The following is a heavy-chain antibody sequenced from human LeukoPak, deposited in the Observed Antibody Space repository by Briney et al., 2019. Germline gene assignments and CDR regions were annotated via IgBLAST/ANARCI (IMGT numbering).Heavy chain of an antibody. J-gene: IGHJ4*02. CDR2: INPNSGGT. Sequence: ASVKVSCKASGYTFTGYYMHLGRQAPGQGLEWMGWINPNSGGTNYAQKVQGRVTMTRDTSISTAYMELSRLRSDDTAVYYCARELIDCSSTSCFYYDFWSGYWSNDYYFDYWGQGTLVTGSS. D-gene: IGHD3-3*01. V-gene: IGHV1-2*02. CDR3: ARELIDCSSTSCFYYDFWSGYWSNDYYFDY. CDR1: GYTFTGYY.